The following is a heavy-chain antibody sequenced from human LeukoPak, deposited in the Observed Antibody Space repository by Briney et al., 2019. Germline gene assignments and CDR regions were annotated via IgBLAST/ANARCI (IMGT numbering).Heavy chain of an antibody. Sequence: GASVKVSCKASGYTFTGYYMHWVRQAPGQGLEWMGWINPNSGGTNYAQKFQGRVTMTRDTSISTAYMELSRLRSDDTAVYYCAREEVVVVASTEYNWFDPGGQGTLVTVSS. V-gene: IGHV1-2*02. CDR1: GYTFTGYY. D-gene: IGHD2-15*01. CDR2: INPNSGGT. J-gene: IGHJ5*02. CDR3: AREEVVVVASTEYNWFDP.